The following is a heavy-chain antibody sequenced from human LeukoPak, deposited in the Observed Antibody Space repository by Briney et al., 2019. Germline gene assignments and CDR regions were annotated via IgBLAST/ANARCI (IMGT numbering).Heavy chain of an antibody. Sequence: SETLSLTCAVYGGSFSGYYWSWIRQPPGKGLEWIGEINHSGSTNYNPSPKSRVTISVDTSKNQFSLKLSSVTAADTAVYYCARGRRVVPAAGRGFDPWGQGTLVTVSS. D-gene: IGHD2-2*01. CDR2: INHSGST. CDR3: ARGRRVVPAAGRGFDP. CDR1: GGSFSGYY. J-gene: IGHJ5*02. V-gene: IGHV4-34*01.